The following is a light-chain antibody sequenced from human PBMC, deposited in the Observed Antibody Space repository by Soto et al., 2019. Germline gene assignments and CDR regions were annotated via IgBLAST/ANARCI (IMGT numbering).Light chain of an antibody. CDR2: AAS. CDR3: HQYYSYPPVT. J-gene: IGKJ1*01. Sequence: AIRMTQSPSSLSASPGDRVTITCRASQGISSYLAWYQQKPGKAPKLLIYAASTLQSGVPSRFSGSGSGTEFTLNISCLQSEDFATYYCHQYYSYPPVTFGQGTKVEIK. CDR1: QGISSY. V-gene: IGKV1-8*01.